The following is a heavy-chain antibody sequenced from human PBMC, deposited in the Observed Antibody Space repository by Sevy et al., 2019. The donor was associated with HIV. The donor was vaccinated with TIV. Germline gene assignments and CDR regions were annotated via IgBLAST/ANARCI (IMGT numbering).Heavy chain of an antibody. CDR3: ARTNGSYWVLEAFDI. CDR1: GGSISSYY. Sequence: SETLSLTCTVSGGSISSYYWSWIRQPPGKGLEWIGYNYYSGSTNYNPSLKSRVTISVDTSKNQFSLKLSSVTAADTAVYYCARTNGSYWVLEAFDIWGQGTMVTVSS. D-gene: IGHD1-26*01. J-gene: IGHJ3*02. V-gene: IGHV4-59*01. CDR2: NYYSGST.